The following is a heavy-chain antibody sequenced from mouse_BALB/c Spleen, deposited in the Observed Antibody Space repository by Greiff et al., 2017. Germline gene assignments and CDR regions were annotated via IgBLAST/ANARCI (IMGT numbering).Heavy chain of an antibody. D-gene: IGHD1-1*01. Sequence: EVQVVESGGGLVQPKGSLKLSCAASGFTFNTYAMNWVRQAPGKGLEWVARIRSKSNNYATYYADSVKDRFTISRDDSQSMLYLQMNNLKTEDTAMYYCVRQTLRAMDYWGQGTSVTVSS. V-gene: IGHV10-1*02. CDR3: VRQTLRAMDY. J-gene: IGHJ4*01. CDR1: GFTFNTYA. CDR2: IRSKSNNYAT.